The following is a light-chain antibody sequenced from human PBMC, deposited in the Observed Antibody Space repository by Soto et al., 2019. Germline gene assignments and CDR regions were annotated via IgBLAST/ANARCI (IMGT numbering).Light chain of an antibody. CDR2: GAS. V-gene: IGKV3-20*01. CDR1: QSVRSSY. J-gene: IGKJ2*01. CDR3: QQYGSLPYT. Sequence: EIVLTQSPGTLSLSPGERATLSCRASQSVRSSYLAWYKQKPGQAPRLLIYGASARATGIPDRLSGSGSGTDFTLTISRLEPEDFAVYSCQQYGSLPYTFGQGIKLEIK.